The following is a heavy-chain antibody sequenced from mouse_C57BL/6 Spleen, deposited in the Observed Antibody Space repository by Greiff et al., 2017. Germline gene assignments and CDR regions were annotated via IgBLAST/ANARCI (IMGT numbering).Heavy chain of an antibody. CDR2: IHPSDSDT. CDR3: AIDYDGVLAY. J-gene: IGHJ3*01. D-gene: IGHD2-4*01. V-gene: IGHV1-74*01. CDR1: GYTFTSYW. Sequence: VQLQQPGAELVKPGASVKVSCKASGYTFTSYWMHWVKQRPGQGLEWIGRIHPSDSDTNYNQKFKGKATLTVDTSSSTAYMQLSSLNAEDSAVYDCAIDYDGVLAYWGQGTLVTVSA.